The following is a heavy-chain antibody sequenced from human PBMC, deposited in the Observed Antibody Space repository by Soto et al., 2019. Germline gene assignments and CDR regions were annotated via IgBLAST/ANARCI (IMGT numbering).Heavy chain of an antibody. D-gene: IGHD3-22*01. Sequence: QVQLQESGPGLVKPSGTLSLTCAVSGGSISSSNWWSWVRQPPGKGLEWIGEIYHSGSTNYNTSLKSRVTISVDKSKNQFSLKLSSVTAADTAVYYCARSPDSSGYYPRWYYYGMDVWGQGTTVTVSS. V-gene: IGHV4-4*02. CDR3: ARSPDSSGYYPRWYYYGMDV. J-gene: IGHJ6*02. CDR2: IYHSGST. CDR1: GGSISSSNW.